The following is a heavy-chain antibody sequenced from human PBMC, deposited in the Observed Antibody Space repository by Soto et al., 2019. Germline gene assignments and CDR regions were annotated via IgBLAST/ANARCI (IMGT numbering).Heavy chain of an antibody. J-gene: IGHJ4*02. V-gene: IGHV1-18*01. CDR3: ARDVITMVRGVIIDY. CDR2: ISAYNGNT. CDR1: GYTFTSYG. D-gene: IGHD3-10*01. Sequence: ASVKVSCKASGYTFTSYGISWVRQAPGQGLEWMGWISAYNGNTNYAQKLQGRVTMTTDTSTSTAYMELRSLRSDDPAVYYCARDVITMVRGVIIDYWGQGTLVTVSS.